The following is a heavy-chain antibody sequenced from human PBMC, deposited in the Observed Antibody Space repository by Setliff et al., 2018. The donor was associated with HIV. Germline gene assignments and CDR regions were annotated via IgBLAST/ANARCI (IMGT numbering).Heavy chain of an antibody. CDR3: ERISATHYDFWSGSIDY. Sequence: SGPTLVNPTETLTLTCTVSGFSLSNAKMGVSWIRQPPGKALEWLAHIFSNDEKSYSTSLKSRLTISKDTSKSQVVLTMTNMDPVDTDTYYCERISATHYDFWSGSIDYWGQGTLVTVSS. CDR2: IFSNDEK. D-gene: IGHD3-3*01. J-gene: IGHJ4*02. V-gene: IGHV2-26*01. CDR1: GFSLSNAKMG.